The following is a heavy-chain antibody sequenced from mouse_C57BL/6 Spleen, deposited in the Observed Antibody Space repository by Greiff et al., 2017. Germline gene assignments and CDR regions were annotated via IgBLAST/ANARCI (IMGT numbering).Heavy chain of an antibody. J-gene: IGHJ3*01. V-gene: IGHV5-17*01. CDR3: ARICYGAWFAY. CDR1: GFTFSDYG. D-gene: IGHD2-1*01. CDR2: ISSGSSTI. Sequence: EVQVVESGGGLVKPGGSLKLSCAASGFTFSDYGMHWVRQAPEKGLEWVAYISSGSSTIYYADTVKGRFTISRDNAKNTLFLQMTSLRSEDTAMYYCARICYGAWFAYWGQGTLVTVSA.